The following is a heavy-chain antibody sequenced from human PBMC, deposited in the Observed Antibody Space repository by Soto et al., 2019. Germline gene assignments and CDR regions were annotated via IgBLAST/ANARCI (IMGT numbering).Heavy chain of an antibody. D-gene: IGHD2-15*01. Sequence: GESLKISCKGSGYSFTSYWIGWVRQMPGKGLEWMGIIYPGDSDTRYSPSFQGQVTISADKSISTAYLQWSSLKASDTATYYCSRRPSGPEVAYWYFDLWGRGTLVTVSS. CDR1: GYSFTSYW. J-gene: IGHJ2*01. V-gene: IGHV5-51*01. CDR3: SRRPSGPEVAYWYFDL. CDR2: IYPGDSDT.